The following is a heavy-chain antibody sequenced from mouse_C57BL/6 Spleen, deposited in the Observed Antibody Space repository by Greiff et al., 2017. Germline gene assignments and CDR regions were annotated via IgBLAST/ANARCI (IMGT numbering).Heavy chain of an antibody. J-gene: IGHJ2*01. Sequence: EVKLVESEGGLVQPGSSMKLSCTASGFTFSDYYMAWVRQVPEKGLEWVANINYDGSSTYYLDSLKSRFIISRDNAKNILYLQMSIRKSEDTATYYCARDRDSVFDYWGQGTTLTVSS. V-gene: IGHV5-16*01. CDR3: ARDRDSVFDY. CDR2: INYDGSST. CDR1: GFTFSDYY. D-gene: IGHD3-1*01.